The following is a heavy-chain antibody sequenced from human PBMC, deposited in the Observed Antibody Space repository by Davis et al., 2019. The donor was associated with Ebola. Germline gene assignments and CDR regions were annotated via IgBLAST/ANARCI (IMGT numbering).Heavy chain of an antibody. J-gene: IGHJ4*02. CDR1: GASVTFNY. Sequence: MPSETLSLTCSVSGASVTFNYWNWIRQPPGKGLEWIGYKYNSGSSNYNPSLKSRVTISVDTSKNQFSLKVTSVTAADTAVYYCASSSGTYSTLHYWGQGILVTVSS. V-gene: IGHV4-59*02. D-gene: IGHD1-26*01. CDR3: ASSSGTYSTLHY. CDR2: KYNSGSS.